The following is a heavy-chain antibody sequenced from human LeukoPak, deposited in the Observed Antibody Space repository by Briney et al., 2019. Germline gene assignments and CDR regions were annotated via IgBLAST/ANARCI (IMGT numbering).Heavy chain of an antibody. D-gene: IGHD5-12*01. CDR1: GYTFTSYG. V-gene: IGHV1-18*01. CDR2: ISAYNGNT. J-gene: IGHJ5*02. Sequence: GASVKVSCKASGYTFTSYGISWVRQAPGQGLEWMGWISAYNGNTNYAQKLQGRVTMTTDTSTSTAYMELRSLRSDDTAVYYCVREGGPDTSGYDDGNWFDPWGQGTLVTVSS. CDR3: VREGGPDTSGYDDGNWFDP.